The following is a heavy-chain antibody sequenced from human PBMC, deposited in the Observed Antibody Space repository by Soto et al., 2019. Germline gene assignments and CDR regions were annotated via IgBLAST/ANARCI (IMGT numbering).Heavy chain of an antibody. D-gene: IGHD5-18*01. Sequence: QVQLVESGGGVVQPGRSLRLSCAASGFTFSSYGMHWVRQAPGKGLEWVAVISYDGSNKYYADSVKGRFTISRDNSKNTLYLQMNSLRAEDTAVYYCAKLYTAMVIQDYWGQGTLVTVSS. V-gene: IGHV3-30*18. CDR1: GFTFSSYG. J-gene: IGHJ4*02. CDR2: ISYDGSNK. CDR3: AKLYTAMVIQDY.